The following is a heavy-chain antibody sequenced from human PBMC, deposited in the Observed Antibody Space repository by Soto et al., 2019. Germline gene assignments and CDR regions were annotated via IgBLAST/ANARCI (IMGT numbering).Heavy chain of an antibody. CDR3: ARHRIAAAAVWYFDL. CDR2: FHYTGST. J-gene: IGHJ2*01. CDR1: GGSVTGYY. V-gene: IGHV4-59*08. Sequence: QVQLQESGPGLVKPSETLSLTCTVSGGSVTGYYWSWIRQPPGKGLEWIGYFHYTGSTNYNPSLKSRVIISGDTSKNEFSLKVSSVTAADTAVYYCARHRIAAAAVWYFDLWGRGTLVTVSS. D-gene: IGHD6-13*01.